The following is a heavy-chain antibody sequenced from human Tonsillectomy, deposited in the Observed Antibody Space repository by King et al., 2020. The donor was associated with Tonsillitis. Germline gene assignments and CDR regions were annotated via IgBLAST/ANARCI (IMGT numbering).Heavy chain of an antibody. CDR2: INPDGGGT. V-gene: IGHV1-2*02. D-gene: IGHD2-15*01. CDR3: ARSLVNYSLDS. CDR1: GYTFTDYY. J-gene: IGHJ4*02. Sequence: VQLVESGAEVKKPGASVTVSCTASGYTFTDYYMHWVRQAPGQGLEWMGWINPDGGGTSYAQKFQGRVTLTRDTSISTVYMELSRLSSDDAAVYYCARSLVNYSLDSWGQGTLVIVSS.